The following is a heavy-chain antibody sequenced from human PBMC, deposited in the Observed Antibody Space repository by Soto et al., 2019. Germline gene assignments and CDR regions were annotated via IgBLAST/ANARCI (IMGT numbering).Heavy chain of an antibody. V-gene: IGHV4-34*01. J-gene: IGHJ5*02. CDR2: INHSGST. CDR3: ARGVYGSGSSNWFDP. Sequence: SETLSLTCAVYGGSFSGYYWSWIRQPPGKGLEWIGEINHSGSTNYNPSLKSRVTISVDTSKNQFSLKLSSVTAADTAVYYCARGVYGSGSSNWFDPWGQGTLVTV. D-gene: IGHD3-10*01. CDR1: GGSFSGYY.